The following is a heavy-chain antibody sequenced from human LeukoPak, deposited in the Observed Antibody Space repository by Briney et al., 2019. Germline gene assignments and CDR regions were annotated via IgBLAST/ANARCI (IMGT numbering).Heavy chain of an antibody. CDR2: IHYSGGS. V-gene: IGHV4-39*01. D-gene: IGHD6-6*01. CDR3: ARHTSGSSLDY. Sequence: SETLSLTCRVSGCTISSSSSYWGCIRRPPGKGLEGIATIHYSGGSNYNPSLKSRVTISVDASRNQFSLKLSSVTAADTAMYYCARHTSGSSLDYWGLGTLVTVSS. J-gene: IGHJ4*02. CDR1: GCTISSSSSY.